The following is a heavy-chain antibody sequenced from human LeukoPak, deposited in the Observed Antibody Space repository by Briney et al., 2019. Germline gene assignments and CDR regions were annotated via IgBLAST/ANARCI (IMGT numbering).Heavy chain of an antibody. Sequence: PSQTLSLTCTVSGGSISSGSYYWSWIRQPAGKGLVWRGRIYTSGSTNYNPSLKSRVTISVDTSKNQFSLKLSSVTAADTAVYYCAREGIAAAGTEDYWGQGTLVSVSS. J-gene: IGHJ4*02. V-gene: IGHV4-61*02. CDR3: AREGIAAAGTEDY. CDR1: GGSISSGSYY. D-gene: IGHD6-13*01. CDR2: IYTSGST.